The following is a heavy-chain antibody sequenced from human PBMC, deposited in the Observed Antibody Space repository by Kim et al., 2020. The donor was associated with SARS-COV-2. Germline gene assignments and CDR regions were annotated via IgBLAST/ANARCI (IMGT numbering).Heavy chain of an antibody. V-gene: IGHV4-30-2*04. Sequence: LKSRVTISVDTSKNQFSLKLSSVTAADTAVYYCARDPPGIAAAVYNWFDPWGQGTLVTVSS. J-gene: IGHJ5*02. CDR3: ARDPPGIAAAVYNWFDP. D-gene: IGHD6-13*01.